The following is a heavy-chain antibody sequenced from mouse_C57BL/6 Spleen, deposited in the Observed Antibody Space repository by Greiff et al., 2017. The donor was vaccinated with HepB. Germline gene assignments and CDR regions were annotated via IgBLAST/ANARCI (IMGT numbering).Heavy chain of an antibody. CDR3: TRRGGTVGFAY. V-gene: IGHV1-15*01. CDR1: GYTFTDYE. D-gene: IGHD4-1*01. Sequence: QVQLQQSGAELVRPGASVTLSCKASGYTFTDYEMHWVKQTPVHGLEWIGAIDPETGGTAYNQKFKGKAILTADKSSSTAYMELRSLTSEDSAVYYCTRRGGTVGFAYWGQGTLVTVSA. J-gene: IGHJ3*01. CDR2: IDPETGGT.